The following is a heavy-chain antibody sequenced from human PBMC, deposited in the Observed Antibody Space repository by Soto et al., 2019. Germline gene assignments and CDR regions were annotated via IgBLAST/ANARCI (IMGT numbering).Heavy chain of an antibody. CDR1: GLTVCSPY. CDR3: ARDKPPADMPFGY. Sequence: GGSIRVPYAASGLTVCSPYMSGFLKAPGKGLEWVAIIYSGGSTYYADSVKGRFTISRDNSKNTLSLQMNSLRAEDTAVYYRARDKPPADMPFGYWGLGTLVTVSS. V-gene: IGHV3-53*01. J-gene: IGHJ4*02. CDR2: IYSGGST. D-gene: IGHD3-3*01.